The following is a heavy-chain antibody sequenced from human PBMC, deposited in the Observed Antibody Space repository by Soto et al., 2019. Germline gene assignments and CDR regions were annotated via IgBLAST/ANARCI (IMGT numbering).Heavy chain of an antibody. CDR1: GFTFSSYE. J-gene: IGHJ4*02. CDR2: ISSTGSGT. Sequence: EMQLVESGGGLVQPGGSLRLSCAASGFTFSSYEMHWVRQAPGKGLEWISYISSTGSGTLYADSVRGRFTMSRDNTKNSVCMQMSSLRAGDTAVYYCVRDLHEPLGSDALRVANWGQGTQVTVSS. CDR3: VRDLHEPLGSDALRVAN. D-gene: IGHD3-16*01. V-gene: IGHV3-48*03.